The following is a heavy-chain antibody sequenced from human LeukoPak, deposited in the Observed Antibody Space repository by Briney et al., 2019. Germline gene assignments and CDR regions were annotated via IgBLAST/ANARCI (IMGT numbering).Heavy chain of an antibody. CDR3: AREGLRLGELSSTTIDY. CDR2: ISAYNGKT. D-gene: IGHD3-16*02. V-gene: IGHV1-18*01. Sequence: GASVKVSCKASGYTFTSYGISWVRQAPGQGLEWMGWISAYNGKTNYAQKLQGRVTMTTDTSTSTAYMELRSLRSDDTAVYYCAREGLRLGELSSTTIDYWGQGTLVTVSS. J-gene: IGHJ4*02. CDR1: GYTFTSYG.